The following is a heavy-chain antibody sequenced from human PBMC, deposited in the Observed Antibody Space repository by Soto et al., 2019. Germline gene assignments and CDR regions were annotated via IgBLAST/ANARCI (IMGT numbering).Heavy chain of an antibody. D-gene: IGHD6-13*01. V-gene: IGHV4-59*01. CDR1: SDSISSYY. CDR2: ISCSGST. Sequence: PSETLSLTCTVSSDSISSYYWSWIRQPPGKRLEWIGYISCSGSTDYNPSLKSRVTISGDTSKNQFSLKVSSVTAADTAVYYCARGTSWQLPFDYWGQGTLVTVSS. J-gene: IGHJ4*02. CDR3: ARGTSWQLPFDY.